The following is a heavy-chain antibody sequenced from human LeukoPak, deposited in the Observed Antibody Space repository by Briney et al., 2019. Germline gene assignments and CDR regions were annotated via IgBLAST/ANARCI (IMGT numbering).Heavy chain of an antibody. J-gene: IGHJ4*02. CDR1: EYIFSTHW. V-gene: IGHV5-51*01. CDR3: ARLSRDSSGSRFDY. D-gene: IGHD3-22*01. CDR2: IYPGDSDT. Sequence: GESLKISCKASEYIFSTHWSGWVRQMPGKGLEWMGIIYPGDSDTRYSPSFQGQVTISADKSISTAYLQWSSLKASDTAMYYCARLSRDSSGSRFDYWGQGTLVTVSS.